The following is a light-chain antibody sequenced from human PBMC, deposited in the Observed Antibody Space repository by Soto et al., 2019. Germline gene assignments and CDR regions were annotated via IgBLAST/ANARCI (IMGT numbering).Light chain of an antibody. CDR3: QQCDNSPIT. V-gene: IGKV3-15*01. CDR2: DTS. J-gene: IGKJ5*01. CDR1: QSLSSN. Sequence: EIVITQSPATLSVSPGERATLSCRASQSLSSNLAWYQHKPGQAPRLLIHDTSSRATGIPARFSGSGSGTEFTLTISSLQSEDFAVYYCQQCDNSPITFGQGTRLEIK.